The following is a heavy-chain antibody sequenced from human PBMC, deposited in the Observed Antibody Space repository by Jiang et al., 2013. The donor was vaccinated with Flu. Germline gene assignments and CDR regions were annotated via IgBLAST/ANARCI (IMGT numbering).Heavy chain of an antibody. V-gene: IGHV4-59*01. D-gene: IGHD4-23*01. CDR2: IYYSGST. J-gene: IGHJ5*02. CDR1: GGSISSYY. CDR3: ARVRRAHGGNWFDP. Sequence: LLKPSETLSLTCTVSGGSISSYYWSWIRQPPGKGLEWIGYIYYSGSTNYNPSLKSRVTISVDTSKNQFSLKLSSVTAADTAVYYCARVRRAHGGNWFDPWGQGTLVTVSS.